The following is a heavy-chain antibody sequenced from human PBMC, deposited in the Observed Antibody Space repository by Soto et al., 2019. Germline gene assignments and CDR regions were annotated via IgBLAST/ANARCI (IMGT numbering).Heavy chain of an antibody. V-gene: IGHV3-48*03. Sequence: GGSLRLSCETSGFTFIIYEMNWVRQTPGKGLEWVSYISSSGSATYYADSVKGRFTISRDNAKKSLYLQMNNLGAEDTAVYYCAAALEDGNNYFEYWGQGALVTVPQ. CDR2: ISSSGSAT. J-gene: IGHJ4*02. D-gene: IGHD2-15*01. CDR3: AAALEDGNNYFEY. CDR1: GFTFIIYE.